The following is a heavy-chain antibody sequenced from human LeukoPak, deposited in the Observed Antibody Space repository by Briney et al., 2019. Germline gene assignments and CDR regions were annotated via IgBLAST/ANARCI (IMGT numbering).Heavy chain of an antibody. CDR3: GRGEYYASSGHIY. Sequence: ASVTASCKASAYTFTSYYMHWVRPAPGQGLEWMGWINPNRGCTNYAQKLHGRATMTMDTSISTAYMELSRLRSDDTAVYYCGRGEYYASSGHIYWGEGALVTVSS. CDR2: INPNRGCT. J-gene: IGHJ4*02. D-gene: IGHD3-22*01. V-gene: IGHV1-2*02. CDR1: AYTFTSYY.